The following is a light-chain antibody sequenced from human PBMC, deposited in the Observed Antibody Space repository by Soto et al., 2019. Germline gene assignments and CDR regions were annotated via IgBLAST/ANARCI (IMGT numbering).Light chain of an antibody. V-gene: IGLV1-51*01. Sequence: QSVLTQPPSVSAAPGQKVTISCSGSSSNTGNNYVSWYQQLPGTAPKLLIYDNNERPSGIPDRFSGSKSGTSATLGITGLQTGDEADYYCATWDSSLSAGVFGGGTQLTVL. CDR2: DNN. J-gene: IGLJ2*01. CDR1: SSNTGNNY. CDR3: ATWDSSLSAGV.